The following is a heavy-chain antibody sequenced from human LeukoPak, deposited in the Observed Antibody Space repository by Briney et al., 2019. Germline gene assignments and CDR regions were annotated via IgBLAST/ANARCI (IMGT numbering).Heavy chain of an antibody. CDR2: ISPNSGGT. Sequence: GASVKVSCKASGYTFTDYHMHWVRQAPGQGLEWMGWISPNSGGTGYAQKFQGRVTMTRDTSISTAYMELSRLRSDDTAVYYCARDYASGWFLIWGLGTLVTVSS. V-gene: IGHV1-2*02. J-gene: IGHJ4*02. CDR1: GYTFTDYH. D-gene: IGHD6-19*01. CDR3: ARDYASGWFLI.